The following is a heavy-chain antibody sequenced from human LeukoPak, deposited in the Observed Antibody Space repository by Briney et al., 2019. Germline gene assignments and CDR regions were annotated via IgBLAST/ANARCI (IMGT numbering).Heavy chain of an antibody. CDR2: IKQDGSDK. CDR3: ARELTTGATHDY. D-gene: IGHD4-17*01. J-gene: IGHJ4*02. Sequence: GGSLRLSCAASGFTFSSYWMSWVRQAPGKGLEWVANIKQDGSDKYYVDSVKGRFTISRDNAQNSLYPQMNSLRAEDTAVYHCARELTTGATHDYWGQGTLVTVSS. V-gene: IGHV3-7*01. CDR1: GFTFSSYW.